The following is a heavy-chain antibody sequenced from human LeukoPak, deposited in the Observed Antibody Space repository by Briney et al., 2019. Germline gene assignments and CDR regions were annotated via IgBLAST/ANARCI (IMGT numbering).Heavy chain of an antibody. D-gene: IGHD3-3*01. CDR1: GFTVSSNY. V-gene: IGHV3-53*01. J-gene: IGHJ3*02. CDR2: IYSGDTT. Sequence: GGSLRLSCAASGFTVSSNYMSWVRQAPGKGLEWVSVIYSGDTTYYADSVKGRFTISRDNSKNTLYLQMNSLRAEDTAVYYCARDLVYYDFWSGYYGVPNDAFDIWGQGTMVTVSS. CDR3: ARDLVYYDFWSGYYGVPNDAFDI.